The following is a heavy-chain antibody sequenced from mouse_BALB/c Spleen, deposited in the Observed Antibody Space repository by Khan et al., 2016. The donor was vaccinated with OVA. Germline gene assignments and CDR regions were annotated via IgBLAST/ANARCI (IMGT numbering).Heavy chain of an antibody. CDR3: ARGGYGSLAY. Sequence: VQLQESGAELVRPGTSVKVSCKASGYAFTNYLIDWVKQRPGQGLEWIGVINPGSGGTNYNENFKGKATLTADKSSSTAYMQLSSLTSDDSAVYFCARGGYGSLAYWGQGTLVTVSA. D-gene: IGHD1-1*02. V-gene: IGHV1-54*01. J-gene: IGHJ3*01. CDR2: INPGSGGT. CDR1: GYAFTNYL.